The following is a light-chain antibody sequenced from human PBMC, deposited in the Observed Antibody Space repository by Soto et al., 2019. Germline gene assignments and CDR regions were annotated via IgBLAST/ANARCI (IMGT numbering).Light chain of an antibody. Sequence: DIQMSQSPSTLPASVGDRVTITCRASQSINVWLAWYQHKPGQAPKLLIYDASTLESGVPSRFTGSGSETEFTLTISSLQPDDLATYYCQQYNSYSRTFGQGTKVEIK. V-gene: IGKV1-5*01. CDR1: QSINVW. CDR3: QQYNSYSRT. J-gene: IGKJ1*01. CDR2: DAS.